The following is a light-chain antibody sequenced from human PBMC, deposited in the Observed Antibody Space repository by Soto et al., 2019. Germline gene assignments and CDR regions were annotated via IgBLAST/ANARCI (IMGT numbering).Light chain of an antibody. CDR3: QQYYGTPYT. V-gene: IGKV4-1*01. CDR1: QSLLYSSNNKNY. CDR2: WAS. J-gene: IGKJ2*01. Sequence: DFVMTQSPDSLAVSLGERATINCKSSQSLLYSSNNKNYLAWYQQKPGQSPKLLIYWASTRESGVPDRFSGSGSGTDFTLTISSLQAEDVAVYYCQQYYGTPYTFSQGTKLEIK.